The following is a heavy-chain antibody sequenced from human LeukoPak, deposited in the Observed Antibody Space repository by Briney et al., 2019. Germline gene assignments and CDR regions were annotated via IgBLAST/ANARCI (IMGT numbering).Heavy chain of an antibody. CDR3: ASRYCPTSSYRFLGAF. CDR1: GASISRNNYC. J-gene: IGHJ4*02. Sequence: SETLSLTCTVSGASISRNNYCWGWIRQPPGKGLESLANIYSNGNTYYNPSLQSRVSISVDTSKNQISLKLSSVTAADTAVYFCASRYCPTSSYRFLGAFWGQGTLVTVSS. V-gene: IGHV4-39*01. CDR2: IYSNGNT. D-gene: IGHD3-16*02.